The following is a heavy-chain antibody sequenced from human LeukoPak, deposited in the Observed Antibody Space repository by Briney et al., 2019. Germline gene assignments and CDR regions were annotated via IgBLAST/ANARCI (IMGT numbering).Heavy chain of an antibody. V-gene: IGHV3-7*01. D-gene: IGHD4-17*01. CDR2: IKQDGNEK. CDR3: ARGPNYGDRVDYFDY. J-gene: IGHJ4*02. Sequence: GGSLRLSCAASGFIFRNHWMSWVRQVPGRGLEWVAHIKQDGNEKHYVDSVEDRFTLSRDDSKNSLYLQMNSLRVDDSAVYYCARGPNYGDRVDYFDYWGQGTLVTVSS. CDR1: GFIFRNHW.